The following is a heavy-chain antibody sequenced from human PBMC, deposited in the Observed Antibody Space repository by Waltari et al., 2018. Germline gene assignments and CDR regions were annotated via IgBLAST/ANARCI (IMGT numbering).Heavy chain of an antibody. CDR2: IYYSGST. CDR3: ARDDLVVPAAMKGGNWFDP. J-gene: IGHJ5*02. CDR1: GGSISSSSYY. D-gene: IGHD2-2*01. V-gene: IGHV4-39*07. Sequence: QLQLQESGPGLVKPSETLSLTCTVSGGSISSSSYYWGWIRQPPGKGLEWIGSIYYSGSTYYNPSLKSRVTISVDTSKNQFSLKLSSVTAADTAVYYCARDDLVVPAAMKGGNWFDPWGQGTLVTVSS.